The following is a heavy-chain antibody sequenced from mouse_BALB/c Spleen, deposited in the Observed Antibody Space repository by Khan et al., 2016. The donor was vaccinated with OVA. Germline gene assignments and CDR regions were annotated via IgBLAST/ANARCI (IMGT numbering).Heavy chain of an antibody. V-gene: IGHV3-2*02. Sequence: EVQLVESGPGLVKPSQSLSLTCTVTGYSITSDYAWNWTRQFPGNKLEWMGYISYSGSTSYNPSLKSRISITRDTSKNQFFLQLSSVTTEDTATYYCARRAYYGNWYFDVWGAGTTVTVSS. D-gene: IGHD2-1*01. CDR3: ARRAYYGNWYFDV. CDR1: GYSITSDYA. CDR2: ISYSGST. J-gene: IGHJ1*01.